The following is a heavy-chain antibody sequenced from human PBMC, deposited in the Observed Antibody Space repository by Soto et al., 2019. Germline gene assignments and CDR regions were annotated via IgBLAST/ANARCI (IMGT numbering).Heavy chain of an antibody. V-gene: IGHV1-2*04. J-gene: IGHJ4*02. CDR2: INPNSGGT. Sequence: XSVKVSCQASVYSFTCYYMHWVRQAPGQGLEWMGWINPNSGGTNYAQKFQGWVTMTRDTSISTAYMELSRLRSDYTAVYYCARSGEVLRYFDWNFDYWGQGSLVTVSS. D-gene: IGHD3-9*01. CDR3: ARSGEVLRYFDWNFDY. CDR1: VYSFTCYY.